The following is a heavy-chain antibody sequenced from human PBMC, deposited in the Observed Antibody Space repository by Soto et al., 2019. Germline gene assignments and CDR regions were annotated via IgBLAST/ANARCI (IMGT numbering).Heavy chain of an antibody. CDR1: GGSITSGGYY. Sequence: SETLSLTCNVSGGSITSGGYYWSWIRQHPGKGLEWIGSIYHSGTTYYNPSLKSRVTMSVDTSKSQFSLGLSSVTAADTAVYYCARDPVAGDYYYGMDVWGQGTTVTVSS. CDR2: IYHSGTT. J-gene: IGHJ6*02. CDR3: ARDPVAGDYYYGMDV. D-gene: IGHD6-19*01. V-gene: IGHV4-31*03.